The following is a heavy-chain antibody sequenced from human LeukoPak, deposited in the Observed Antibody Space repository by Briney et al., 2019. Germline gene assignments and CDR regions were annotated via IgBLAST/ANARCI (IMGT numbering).Heavy chain of an antibody. CDR2: ISAYNGNT. V-gene: IGHV1-18*01. D-gene: IGHD3-10*01. CDR1: GYTFTSYG. J-gene: IGHJ5*02. Sequence: ASVKVSCKASGYTFTSYGISWVRQAPGQGLEWMGWISAYNGNTNYAQKLQGRVTMTTDTSTSTAYMELRSLRSDDTAVYYCARARITMVRGVIDNWFDPWGQGTLVTVSS. CDR3: ARARITMVRGVIDNWFDP.